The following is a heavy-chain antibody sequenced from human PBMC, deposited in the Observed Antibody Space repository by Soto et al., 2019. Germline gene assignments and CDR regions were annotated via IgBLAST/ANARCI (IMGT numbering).Heavy chain of an antibody. J-gene: IGHJ4*02. Sequence: QVQLVESGGGVVQPGGSKRLSCAASGFTFSSFGIHWVRQAPGKGLEWVAFISYDGIDKNYGDSVKGRFTISRENSKNMVYLQMNSLRAEDTAVYYCAKDLREMATIRPDYWGQGILVTVSS. CDR1: GFTFSSFG. V-gene: IGHV3-30*18. CDR3: AKDLREMATIRPDY. CDR2: ISYDGIDK. D-gene: IGHD5-12*01.